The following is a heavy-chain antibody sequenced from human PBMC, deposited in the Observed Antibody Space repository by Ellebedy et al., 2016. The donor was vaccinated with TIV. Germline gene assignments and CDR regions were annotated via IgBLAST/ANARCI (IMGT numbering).Heavy chain of an antibody. CDR2: IIPILGIA. CDR3: ATAGTTVTTPIDY. Sequence: AASVKVSCKASGGTFSSYAISWVRQAPGQGLEWMGRIIPILGIANYAQKFQGRVTMTRDTSTSTVYMELSSLRFEDTAVYYCATAGTTVTTPIDYWGQGTLVTVSS. D-gene: IGHD4-17*01. CDR1: GGTFSSYA. J-gene: IGHJ4*02. V-gene: IGHV1-69*04.